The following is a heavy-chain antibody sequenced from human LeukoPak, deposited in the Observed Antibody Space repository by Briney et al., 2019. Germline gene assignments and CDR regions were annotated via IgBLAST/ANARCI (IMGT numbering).Heavy chain of an antibody. J-gene: IGHJ3*02. CDR3: ATLLEWSDPHAFDI. V-gene: IGHV4-34*01. Sequence: KPSETLSLTCAVYGGSFSGYYWSWIRQPPGKGLEWIVEINHRGSTNYNPSLKSRVTISVDTSKNQFSLKLSSVTAADTAVYYCATLLEWSDPHAFDIWGQGTMVTVSS. CDR2: INHRGST. D-gene: IGHD3-3*01. CDR1: GGSFSGYY.